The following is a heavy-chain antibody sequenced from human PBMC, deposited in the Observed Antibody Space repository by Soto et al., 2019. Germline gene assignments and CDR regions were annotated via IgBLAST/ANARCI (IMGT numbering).Heavy chain of an antibody. V-gene: IGHV4-31*03. D-gene: IGHD1-26*01. J-gene: IGHJ5*01. CDR1: GGSLSSGGYY. CDR3: AGVKTVTARCCEWVSYRHDWFDF. CDR2: IYHSGST. Sequence: SATLSLPCTVSGGSLSSGGYYWSWIRQHPGKGLEWIGYIYHSGSTYYNPSLKSRVTISVDTSKNQFSLKLSSVTAADTDVYYCAGVKTVTARCCEWVSYRHDWFDFCGQGTLVIGSA.